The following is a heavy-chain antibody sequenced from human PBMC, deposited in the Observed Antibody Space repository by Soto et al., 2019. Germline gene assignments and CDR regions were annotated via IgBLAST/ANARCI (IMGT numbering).Heavy chain of an antibody. CDR3: AREPILYSSSWYDY. CDR1: GDSISSENYY. D-gene: IGHD6-13*01. Sequence: ADTLSRSCSVCGDSISSENYYRGCFRQPPGKGLEWIGTTYYSGTTYHNPSLKSRVTISIDTSKNQFSLNLSSVTAADTAGYYCAREPILYSSSWYDYWGQGTLVS. J-gene: IGHJ4*02. CDR2: TYYSGTT. V-gene: IGHV4-39*02.